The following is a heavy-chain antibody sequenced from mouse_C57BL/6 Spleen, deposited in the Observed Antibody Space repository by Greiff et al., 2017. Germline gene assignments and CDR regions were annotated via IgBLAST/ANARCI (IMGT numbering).Heavy chain of an antibody. CDR2: IYPGDGDT. D-gene: IGHD2-5*01. CDR1: GYAFSSYW. V-gene: IGHV1-80*01. J-gene: IGHJ4*01. CDR3: SRGYYSNYGYAMDY. Sequence: QVQLKQSGAELVKPGASVKISCKASGYAFSSYWMNWVKQRTGKGLEWIGQIYPGDGDTNYNGKFKGKATLTADKSSSTAYMQLSSLTSDDSAVFYCSRGYYSNYGYAMDYWGQGTSVTVSS.